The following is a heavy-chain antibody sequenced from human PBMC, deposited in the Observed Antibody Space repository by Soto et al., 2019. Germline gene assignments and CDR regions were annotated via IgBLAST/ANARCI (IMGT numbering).Heavy chain of an antibody. CDR3: ARGEATKIVVTTYYGMDG. V-gene: IGHV1-69*12. J-gene: IGHJ6*02. CDR2: IIPVFGTA. D-gene: IGHD4-17*01. CDR1: GGTLSNYG. Sequence: QVQLVQSGAEVKKPGSSVKVSCKASGGTLSNYGISWVRQAPGQGLEWMGGIIPVFGTANYAQKFQGRVTITADESTGTGYRGGSSLGSEDTAVYYGARGEATKIVVTTYYGMDGGGQGTTVTVPS.